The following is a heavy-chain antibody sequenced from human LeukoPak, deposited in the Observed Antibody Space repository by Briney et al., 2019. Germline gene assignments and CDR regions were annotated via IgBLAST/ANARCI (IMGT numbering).Heavy chain of an antibody. Sequence: GESLKISCKASGYTFTSYWIGWVRQMPGKGLEWMGIIYPGDSDTRYSPSFQGQVTISADKSITTAYLQWSSLKASDTAMYYCARTYGSGTYYTWVGAFDIWGQGTMVTVPS. CDR3: ARTYGSGTYYTWVGAFDI. V-gene: IGHV5-51*01. J-gene: IGHJ3*02. CDR2: IYPGDSDT. D-gene: IGHD3-10*01. CDR1: GYTFTSYW.